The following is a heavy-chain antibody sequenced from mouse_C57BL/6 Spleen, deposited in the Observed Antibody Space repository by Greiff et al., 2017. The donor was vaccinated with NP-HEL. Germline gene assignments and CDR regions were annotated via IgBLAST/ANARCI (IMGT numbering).Heavy chain of an antibody. CDR2: INPSNGGT. Sequence: VQLQQSGTELVKPGASVKLSCKASGYTFTSYWMHWVKQRPGQGLEWIGNINPSNGGTNYNEKYKSTATLTVDISSRTAYMPLSSLTSEDSAIYYSATITTVVADAMDYSDQGTSVTVSS. D-gene: IGHD1-1*01. CDR1: GYTFTSYW. J-gene: IGHJ4*01. V-gene: IGHV1-53*01. CDR3: ATITTVVADAMDY.